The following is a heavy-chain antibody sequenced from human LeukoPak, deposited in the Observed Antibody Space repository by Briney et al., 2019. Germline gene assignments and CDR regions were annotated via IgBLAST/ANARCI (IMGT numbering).Heavy chain of an antibody. CDR3: ARDSSLPGI. V-gene: IGHV3-74*01. CDR2: INTDGSTT. Sequence: GGSLRLSCSASGFIFSNYWMHWVRQAPGKGLVWVSYINTDGSTTTYADSVKGRFTIYRDNAENTLYLQMNSLRAEYTAVYYCARDSSLPGIWGQGTMVTVSS. J-gene: IGHJ3*02. D-gene: IGHD6-6*01. CDR1: GFIFSNYW.